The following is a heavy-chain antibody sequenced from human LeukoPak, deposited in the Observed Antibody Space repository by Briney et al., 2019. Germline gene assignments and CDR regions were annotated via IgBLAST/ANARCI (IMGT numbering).Heavy chain of an antibody. CDR3: AKDVFELYDIYDH. J-gene: IGHJ4*02. Sequence: GGSLRLSCAASGFTFSSYAMHWVRQAPGKGLEWVSAISGNGGSTFDADSVKGRFTISRDNSKNTLYLQMNSLRAEDTAIYYCAKDVFELYDIYDHWGQGTLVTVSS. D-gene: IGHD3-9*01. V-gene: IGHV3-23*01. CDR1: GFTFSSYA. CDR2: ISGNGGST.